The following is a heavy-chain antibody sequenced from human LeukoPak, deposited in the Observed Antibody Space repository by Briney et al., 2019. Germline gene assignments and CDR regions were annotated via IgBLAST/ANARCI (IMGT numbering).Heavy chain of an antibody. CDR3: ARDLGYCSGGSCFSKAHSDV. CDR2: ISSSSHI. D-gene: IGHD2-15*01. Sequence: PGGSLRLSCAASGFTFSSYSMNWVRQAPGKGLEWVSSISSSSHIYYADSVKGRFTISRDNAKNSLYLQMNSLRAEDTAVYYCARDLGYCSGGSCFSKAHSDVWGKGTTVTVSS. CDR1: GFTFSSYS. V-gene: IGHV3-21*01. J-gene: IGHJ6*04.